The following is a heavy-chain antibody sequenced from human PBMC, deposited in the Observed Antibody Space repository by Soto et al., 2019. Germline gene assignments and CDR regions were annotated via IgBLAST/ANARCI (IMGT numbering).Heavy chain of an antibody. D-gene: IGHD1-1*01. V-gene: IGHV4-34*01. CDR2: INHSGST. CDR3: GRLEGQATLPYYFDY. J-gene: IGHJ4*02. Sequence: SETLSLTCAVSGRSFSGYYWSWIRQPPGKGLERIGEINHSGSTNYNTSLKSRVTISVDTSKNHFSLKLTSLTAADTSVYYCGRLEGQATLPYYFDYWGQGALVTVSS. CDR1: GRSFSGYY.